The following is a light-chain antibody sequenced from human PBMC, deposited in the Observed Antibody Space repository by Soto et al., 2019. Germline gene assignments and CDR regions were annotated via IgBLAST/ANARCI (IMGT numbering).Light chain of an antibody. V-gene: IGKV3-20*01. CDR2: GVS. CDR3: QQHGSSPWT. CDR1: QSVSSSY. J-gene: IGKJ1*01. Sequence: EIVMTQSPATLSLSPGERATLSCRASQSVSSSYLAWYQQKPGQAPRLLIYGVSSRATGIPDRFSGSGSGTDFALTISRLGPEDFAVYYCQQHGSSPWTFGQGTKVDIK.